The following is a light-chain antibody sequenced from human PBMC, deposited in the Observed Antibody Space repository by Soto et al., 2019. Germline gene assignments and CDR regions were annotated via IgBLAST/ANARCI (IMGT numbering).Light chain of an antibody. CDR2: AAS. CDR1: QSITNY. Sequence: DLQMTQSPSSLSTSVGDRVTITCRASQSITNYLNWYQQKPGRVPKLLIYAASRLQSGVPSRFRGSGSVTDFTLTISSLQPEDFATYYCQQSYITPWTFGQGTKVEIK. V-gene: IGKV1-39*01. CDR3: QQSYITPWT. J-gene: IGKJ1*01.